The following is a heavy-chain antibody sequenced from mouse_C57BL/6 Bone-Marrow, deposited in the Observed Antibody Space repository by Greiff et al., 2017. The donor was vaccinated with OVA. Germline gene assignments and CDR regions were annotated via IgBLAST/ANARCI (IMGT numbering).Heavy chain of an antibody. D-gene: IGHD4-1*01. J-gene: IGHJ3*01. CDR3: ARDWDVRFAY. V-gene: IGHV1-61*01. Sequence: QVHVKQPGAELVRPGSSVKLSCKASGYTFTSYWMDWVKQRPGQGLEWIGNIYPSDSETHYNQKFKDKATLTVDKSSSTAYMQLSSLTSEDSAVYYCARDWDVRFAYWGQGTLVTVSA. CDR1: GYTFTSYW. CDR2: IYPSDSET.